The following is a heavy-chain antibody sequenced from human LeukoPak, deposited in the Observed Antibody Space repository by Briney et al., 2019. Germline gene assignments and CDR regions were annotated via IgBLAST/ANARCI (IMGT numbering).Heavy chain of an antibody. CDR3: AREDIVVVVADKGIDY. CDR1: GYTFTSYG. CDR2: INAVNGDT. V-gene: IGHV1-3*01. D-gene: IGHD2-15*01. Sequence: ASVKVSCKASGYTFTSYGISWVRQAPGQGLEWLGWINAVNGDTKYSQKFEGRVTITRDTSASTGYMELSSLTSEDTAVYYCAREDIVVVVADKGIDYWGQGTLVTVSS. J-gene: IGHJ4*02.